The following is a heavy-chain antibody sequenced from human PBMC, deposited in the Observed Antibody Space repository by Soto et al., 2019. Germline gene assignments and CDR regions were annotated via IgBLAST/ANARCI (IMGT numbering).Heavy chain of an antibody. CDR2: ISYDGSKI. D-gene: IGHD4-4*01. Sequence: QVQLVESGGGVVQPGRSLRLSCAASGFTFSNYGMHWVRQAPGKGLEWVTIISYDGSKIYYADSVKGRFTISRDNSKNRLYPHLHPPRPGDTAVYSCAKPSQPYSAPYYFDSWGQGTLVTVSS. CDR1: GFTFSNYG. CDR3: AKPSQPYSAPYYFDS. J-gene: IGHJ4*02. V-gene: IGHV3-30*18.